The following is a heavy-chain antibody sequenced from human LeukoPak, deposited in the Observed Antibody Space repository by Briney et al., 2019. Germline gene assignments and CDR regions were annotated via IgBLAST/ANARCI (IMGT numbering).Heavy chain of an antibody. CDR3: AKPLQYSSSWYFDH. D-gene: IGHD6-13*01. CDR2: ISKDGSNK. Sequence: PGGSLRLSCAAPGFTFSSYGMHWARQAPGKGLEWVAGISKDGSNKDYVDSVKGRFTISRDNSKNTLYLQMSSLRPEDTAVYYCAKPLQYSSSWYFDHWGQGTLVTVSS. CDR1: GFTFSSYG. J-gene: IGHJ4*02. V-gene: IGHV3-30*18.